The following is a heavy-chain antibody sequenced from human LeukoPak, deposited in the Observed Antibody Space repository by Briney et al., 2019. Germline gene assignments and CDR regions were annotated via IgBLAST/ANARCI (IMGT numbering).Heavy chain of an antibody. J-gene: IGHJ4*02. V-gene: IGHV4-59*01. Sequence: PSETLSLTCTVSGGSISSYYWSWIRQPAGKGLEWIGYIYYSGSTNYNPSLKSRVTISVDTSKNQFSLKLSSVTAADTAVYYCARELTSGDDILTGYFDYWGQGTLVTVSS. CDR2: IYYSGST. D-gene: IGHD3-9*01. CDR3: ARELTSGDDILTGYFDY. CDR1: GGSISSYY.